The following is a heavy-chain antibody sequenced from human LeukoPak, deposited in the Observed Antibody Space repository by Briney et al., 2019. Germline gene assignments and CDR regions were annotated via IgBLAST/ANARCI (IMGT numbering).Heavy chain of an antibody. CDR1: GGTLSSYA. CDR3: ARASAAAGNAFDI. Sequence: SVKVFCKASGGTLSSYALSWMRQAPGQGLEWMGRVIPMFDVRDYAEKFQGRITLTADTSTGMAYMELRSLRSDDTAVYYCARASAAAGNAFDIWGQGTMVTVSS. CDR2: VIPMFDVR. V-gene: IGHV1-69*10. J-gene: IGHJ3*02. D-gene: IGHD6-13*01.